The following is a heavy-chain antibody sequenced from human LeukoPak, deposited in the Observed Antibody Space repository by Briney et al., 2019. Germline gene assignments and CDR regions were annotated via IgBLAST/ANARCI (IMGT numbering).Heavy chain of an antibody. CDR1: GFTFSSYE. CDR3: ARADQRIFDY. J-gene: IGHJ4*02. D-gene: IGHD2/OR15-2a*01. CDR2: ISGSGNTI. Sequence: GGSLRLSCAASGFTFSSYEMNWVRQAPGKGLEWVSYISGSGNTIFYADSVRGRFTISRDNAKNSLYLQMNCLRAEDTAVYYCARADQRIFDYWGQGTLVTVSS. V-gene: IGHV3-48*03.